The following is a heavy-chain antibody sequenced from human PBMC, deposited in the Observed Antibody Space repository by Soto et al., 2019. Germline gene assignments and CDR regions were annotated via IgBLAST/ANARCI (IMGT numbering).Heavy chain of an antibody. CDR1: GGSISSGVYY. V-gene: IGHV4-31*03. D-gene: IGHD2-15*01. J-gene: IGHJ4*02. CDR2: ISYSGNT. CDR3: ARQGGGY. Sequence: SETLSLTCTVSGGSISSGVYYWSWVRQHPGKGLEWIGYISYSGNTYYNPSLKSRVTISRDASKNQSYLNLSSVTAADTAVYYCARQGGGYWGQGTLV.